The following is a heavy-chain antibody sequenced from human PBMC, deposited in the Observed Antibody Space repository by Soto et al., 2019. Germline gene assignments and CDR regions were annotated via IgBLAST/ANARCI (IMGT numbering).Heavy chain of an antibody. CDR1: GYTFTSYY. CDR3: ARGDCSGGSCYGGYYYYGMDV. CDR2: INPSGGST. Sequence: EASVKVSCKASGYTFTSYYMHWVRQAPGQGLEWMGIINPSGGSTSYAQKFQGRVTMTRDTSTSTVYMELSSLRSEDTAVYYCARGDCSGGSCYGGYYYYGMDVWGQGTTVTVSS. V-gene: IGHV1-46*01. D-gene: IGHD2-15*01. J-gene: IGHJ6*02.